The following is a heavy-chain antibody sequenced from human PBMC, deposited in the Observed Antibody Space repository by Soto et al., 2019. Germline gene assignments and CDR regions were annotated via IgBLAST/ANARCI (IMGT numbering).Heavy chain of an antibody. J-gene: IGHJ6*03. CDR3: ARAAHYYYYYMDV. CDR1: DGSISSFY. Sequence: SETLSLTCTVSDGSISSFYWSWIRQPPGKGLEWIGYIYYSGSTDYNPSLKSRVTISLDTSKNQFSLKLNSVTAADTAVYYCARAAHYYYYYMDVWGKGTTVTVS. CDR2: IYYSGST. V-gene: IGHV4-59*01.